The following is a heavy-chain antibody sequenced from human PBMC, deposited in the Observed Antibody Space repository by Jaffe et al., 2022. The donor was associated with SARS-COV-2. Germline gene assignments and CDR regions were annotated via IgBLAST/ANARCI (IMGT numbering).Heavy chain of an antibody. CDR1: GGTLSSYV. J-gene: IGHJ3*02. CDR3: AISNTEYDSCFHT. Sequence: QVQLVQSGAEVKKPGSSVKVSCKVSGGTLSSYVINWVRQAPGQGLEWMGGSIPFFGTPNYAQSFHGRVTLTADRSTNRAYMEFRSLRSEDTAVYYCAISNTEYDSCFHTWGQGTLVAVSS. V-gene: IGHV1-69*01. CDR2: SIPFFGTP. D-gene: IGHD3-22*01.